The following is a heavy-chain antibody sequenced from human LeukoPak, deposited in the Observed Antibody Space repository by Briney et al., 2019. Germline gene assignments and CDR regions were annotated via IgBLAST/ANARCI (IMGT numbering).Heavy chain of an antibody. D-gene: IGHD6-6*01. CDR2: ISSSSGTYI. CDR1: GFTFSTFG. J-gene: IGHJ3*02. V-gene: IGHV3-21*06. CDR3: AREYSSSSGRAFDI. Sequence: GGSLRLSCAASGFTFSTFGMNWVRQAPGKGLEWVSSISSSSGTYIYYAESVRGRFTISRDNAKNLLYLQMNSLRDEDTAVYYCAREYSSSSGRAFDIWGQGTMVTVSS.